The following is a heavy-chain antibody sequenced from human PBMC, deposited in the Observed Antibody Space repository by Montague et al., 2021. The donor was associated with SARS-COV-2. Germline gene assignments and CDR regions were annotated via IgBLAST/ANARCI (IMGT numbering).Heavy chain of an antibody. Sequence: SLRLSCAASGFTFSSYAMSWVRQAPGKGLEWVSAISGSGGSTYYXDSLKGRFTISRDNSKNTLYLQMNSLRAEDTAVYYCAKDRRPVRDKISSGDAFDIWGQGTMVTVSS. CDR3: AKDRRPVRDKISSGDAFDI. CDR1: GFTFSSYA. D-gene: IGHD6-25*01. J-gene: IGHJ3*02. CDR2: ISGSGGST. V-gene: IGHV3-23*01.